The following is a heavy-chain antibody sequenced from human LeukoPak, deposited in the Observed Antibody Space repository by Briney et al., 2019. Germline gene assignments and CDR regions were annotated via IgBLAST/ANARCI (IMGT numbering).Heavy chain of an antibody. J-gene: IGHJ4*02. CDR2: IYYSGST. CDR3: ARSGLRYFDWSDY. D-gene: IGHD3-9*01. V-gene: IGHV4-59*01. Sequence: PSGTLSLTCTVSGGSISSYYWSWIRQPPGKGLEWIGYIYYSGSTNYNPSLKSRVTISVDTSKNQFSLKLSSVTAADTAVYYCARSGLRYFDWSDYWGQGTLVTVSS. CDR1: GGSISSYY.